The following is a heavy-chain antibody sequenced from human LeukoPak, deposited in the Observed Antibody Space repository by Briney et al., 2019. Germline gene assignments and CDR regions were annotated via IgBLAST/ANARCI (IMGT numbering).Heavy chain of an antibody. D-gene: IGHD2-15*01. Sequence: PGRSLRLSCAASGFTFSSFGMHWVRQAPGNGLEWVAFISSDGYNENYADSVRGRFTISRDNSKNTLYLQMNSLRAEDTAVYYCAKDIVDIVVVVAATDYYYYGMDVWGQGTTVTVSS. J-gene: IGHJ6*02. V-gene: IGHV3-30*06. CDR1: GFTFSSFG. CDR3: AKDIVDIVVVVAATDYYYYGMDV. CDR2: ISSDGYNE.